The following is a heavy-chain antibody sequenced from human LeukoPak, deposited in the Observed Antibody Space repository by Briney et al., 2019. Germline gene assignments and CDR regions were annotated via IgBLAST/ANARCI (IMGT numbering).Heavy chain of an antibody. D-gene: IGHD1-26*01. CDR1: GFTFSSYG. CDR3: AKDFSLREPDY. V-gene: IGHV3-48*01. J-gene: IGHJ4*02. CDR2: ISSSSSTI. Sequence: GGSLRLSCAASGFTFSSYGMTWVRQAPGKGLEWVSYISSSSSTIYYADSVKGRFTISRDNSKNTLYLQMNSLRAEDTAVYYCAKDFSLREPDYWGQGTLVTVSS.